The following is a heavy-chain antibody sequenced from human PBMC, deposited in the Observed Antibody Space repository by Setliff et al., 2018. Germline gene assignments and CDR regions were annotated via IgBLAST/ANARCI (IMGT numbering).Heavy chain of an antibody. D-gene: IGHD3-22*01. J-gene: IGHJ3*02. CDR3: ARLGYDSSGYYYTLNAFDI. Sequence: SETLSLTCTVSGGSISSSSYYWGWIRQPPGKGLEWIGSIYYSGSTYCNPSLKSRVTISVDTSKNQFSLKLSSVTAADTAMYYCARLGYDSSGYYYTLNAFDIWGQGTMVTVSS. V-gene: IGHV4-39*07. CDR2: IYYSGST. CDR1: GGSISSSSYY.